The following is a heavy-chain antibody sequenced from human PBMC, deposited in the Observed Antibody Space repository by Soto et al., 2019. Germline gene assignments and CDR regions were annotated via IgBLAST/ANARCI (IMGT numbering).Heavy chain of an antibody. V-gene: IGHV1-69*01. CDR1: GGGNLRDYR. Sequence: QVQLVQSGAEVKEPGSSVKVSCKASGGGNLRDYRTTWVRRAPGQGLEWMGGIIPKLGSANYAQNFQGRVTVTADESTNTVYMELRSLRSDDTAFHYSARGGDGYNFGAVSWGQGTPVTVSS. CDR2: IIPKLGSA. J-gene: IGHJ5*02. D-gene: IGHD2-21*01. CDR3: ARGGDGYNFGAVS.